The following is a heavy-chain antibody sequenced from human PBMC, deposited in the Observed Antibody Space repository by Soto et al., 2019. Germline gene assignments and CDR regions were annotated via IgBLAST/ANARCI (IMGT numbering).Heavy chain of an antibody. CDR3: ARGGGRSGFCIGGSCYLDY. Sequence: QVQLVESGGGVVQPGRSLRLSCAASGFTFSSYGMHWVRQALGKGLEWVAVIWYDGSNKYYADSVKGRFTISRDNSKNTLYLQMNSLRAEDTAVYYCARGGGRSGFCIGGSCYLDYWGQGTLVTVSS. J-gene: IGHJ4*02. V-gene: IGHV3-33*01. D-gene: IGHD2-15*01. CDR1: GFTFSSYG. CDR2: IWYDGSNK.